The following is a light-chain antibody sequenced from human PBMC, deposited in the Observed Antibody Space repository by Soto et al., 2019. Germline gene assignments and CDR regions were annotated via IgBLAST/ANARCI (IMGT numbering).Light chain of an antibody. CDR2: RNS. CDR1: SSNIGSNF. Sequence: QAVVTQPPSASGTPGQRVTISCSGSSSNIGSNFVYWYQQLPGTAPKLLMYRNSQRPSGIPDRFSGSKSGTSASLAISGLRSGDEADYYCAAWDDSLGCPVFGGGTKLTVL. V-gene: IGLV1-47*01. CDR3: AAWDDSLGCPV. J-gene: IGLJ3*02.